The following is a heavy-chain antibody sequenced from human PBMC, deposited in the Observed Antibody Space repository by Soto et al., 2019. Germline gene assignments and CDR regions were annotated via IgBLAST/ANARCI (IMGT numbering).Heavy chain of an antibody. J-gene: IGHJ4*02. D-gene: IGHD6-13*01. Sequence: GASVKVSCKASGYTFASFGISWVRQAPGQRLEWMGWINAGNGNTKYSQKFQGRVTITRDTSASTAYMELSSLRSEDTAVYYCARVPLTQMKAAAGLYWGQGTLVTVSS. CDR3: ARVPLTQMKAAAGLY. CDR1: GYTFASFG. V-gene: IGHV1-3*01. CDR2: INAGNGNT.